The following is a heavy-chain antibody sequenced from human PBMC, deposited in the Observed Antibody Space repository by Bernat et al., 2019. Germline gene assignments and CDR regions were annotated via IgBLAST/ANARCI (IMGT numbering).Heavy chain of an antibody. CDR3: ARGTVTTPKYYYYYGMDV. CDR1: GFTFSSYS. CDR2: ISSSSTI. D-gene: IGHD4-17*01. Sequence: EVQLVESGGGLVQPGGSLRLSCAASGFTFSSYSMNWVRQAPGKGLEWVSYISSSSTIYYADSVKGRFTISRDNAKNSLYLQMNSLRAEDTAVYYCARGTVTTPKYYYYYGMDVWGQGTTVTVSS. V-gene: IGHV3-48*01. J-gene: IGHJ6*02.